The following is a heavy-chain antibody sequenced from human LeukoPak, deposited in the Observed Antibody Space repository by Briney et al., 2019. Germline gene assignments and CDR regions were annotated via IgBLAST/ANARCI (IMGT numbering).Heavy chain of an antibody. Sequence: GRPLRLSCTASGFTFGDYAMSWVRQAPGKGLEWVGFIRSKASGGTTEYTASVKGRFTISRDDSKSIAYLQMNSLITEDTAIYYCTRGYSIDYWGQGTQVTVSS. D-gene: IGHD4-11*01. CDR3: TRGYSIDY. CDR1: GFTFGDYA. CDR2: IRSKASGGTT. J-gene: IGHJ4*02. V-gene: IGHV3-49*04.